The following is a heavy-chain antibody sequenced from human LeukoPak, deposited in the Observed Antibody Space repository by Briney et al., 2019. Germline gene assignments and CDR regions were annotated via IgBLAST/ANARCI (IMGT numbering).Heavy chain of an antibody. J-gene: IGHJ6*03. Sequence: SETLSLTCSVSGASISSYSWSWIRQTPGKGLEWIGYIYNSATTNYNPSLKSRPTISVDTSKNQISLKLTSVTAADTAVYYCARNSSSSWGYYSMDVWGKGTTVTVSS. CDR2: IYNSATT. D-gene: IGHD6-13*01. V-gene: IGHV4-59*01. CDR1: GASISSYS. CDR3: ARNSSSSWGYYSMDV.